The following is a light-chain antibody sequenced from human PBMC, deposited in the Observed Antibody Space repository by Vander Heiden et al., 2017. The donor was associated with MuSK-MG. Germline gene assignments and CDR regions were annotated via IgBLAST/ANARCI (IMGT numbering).Light chain of an antibody. CDR3: QQYDSPLT. CDR1: QDINNY. Sequence: DIQMTQSPSSLSASVGDRVTITCQASQDINNYLNWYQQKPGKAPKLLIYDASNLETGVPSRFSGSGSGTDFTFTISSLQHEDIATYYCQQYDSPLTFGGGTKVEIK. V-gene: IGKV1-33*01. J-gene: IGKJ4*01. CDR2: DAS.